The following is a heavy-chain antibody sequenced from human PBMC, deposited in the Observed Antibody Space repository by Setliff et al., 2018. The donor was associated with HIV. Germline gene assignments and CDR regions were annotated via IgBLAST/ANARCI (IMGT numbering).Heavy chain of an antibody. J-gene: IGHJ4*02. CDR3: ARYDYGDFDY. CDR1: GDSITNNNFS. Sequence: SETLSLTCTVSGDSITNNNFSWTWVRQDPGKGLEWIGYIYFSGSATYNPSLKSPVSISVDTSKNQFSLNLSSVTAADTAAYYCARYDYGDFDYWGQGTPVTVSS. CDR2: IYFSGSA. V-gene: IGHV4-31*01. D-gene: IGHD4-17*01.